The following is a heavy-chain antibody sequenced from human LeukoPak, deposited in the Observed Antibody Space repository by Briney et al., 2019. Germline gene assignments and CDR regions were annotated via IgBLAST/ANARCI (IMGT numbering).Heavy chain of an antibody. CDR2: INPSGGSK. J-gene: IGHJ4*02. CDR3: AREGEVIVTDNLFY. CDR1: GYTFTSYY. D-gene: IGHD2-21*01. V-gene: IGHV1-46*01. Sequence: ASVTVSFKASGYTFTSYYMHWVRPAPGQGLEWMGIINPSGGSKTYAQMFQGRVTMTRDTSTRTVYMELSSLRSEDTAAYYCAREGEVIVTDNLFYWGQGTLVTVSS.